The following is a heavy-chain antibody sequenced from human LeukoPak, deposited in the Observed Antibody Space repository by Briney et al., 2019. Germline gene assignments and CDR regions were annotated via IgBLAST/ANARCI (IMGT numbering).Heavy chain of an antibody. CDR2: MHASGDT. V-gene: IGHV4-4*09. CDR1: GDSIRTYY. CDR3: ARQRRVVVINPPGY. D-gene: IGHD3-22*01. J-gene: IGHJ4*02. Sequence: KSSETLSLTCSVSGDSIRTYYWNWIRQSPGKGLEWIGNMHASGDTNYNPSLKSRVSMSVDTSGKQFSLKLTAVTAADTAVYYCARQRRVVVINPPGYWGQGTLVTVSS.